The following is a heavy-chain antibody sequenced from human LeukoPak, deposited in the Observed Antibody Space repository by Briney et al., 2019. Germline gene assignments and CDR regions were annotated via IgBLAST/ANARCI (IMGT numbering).Heavy chain of an antibody. CDR3: AKSLGVGGYTRYKGFDQ. J-gene: IGHJ4*02. CDR2: ISGSDGTS. D-gene: IGHD3-16*02. V-gene: IGHV3-23*01. Sequence: GGSLRLSCAASGFTFNSFAMNWVRQAPGKGLEWVSSISGSDGTSHYADFVKGRYTISRDNSKNTLYLQMNSLRAEDTAAYYCAKSLGVGGYTRYKGFDQWGQGTLVVVSS. CDR1: GFTFNSFA.